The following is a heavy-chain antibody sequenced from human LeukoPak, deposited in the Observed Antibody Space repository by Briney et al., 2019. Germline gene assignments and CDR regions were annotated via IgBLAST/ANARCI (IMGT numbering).Heavy chain of an antibody. CDR3: ARGLVRYDSSGYYFPRL. J-gene: IGHJ2*01. D-gene: IGHD3-22*01. CDR1: GYTFTSYG. CDR2: MNPNSGNT. V-gene: IGHV1-8*02. Sequence: GASVKVSCKASGYTFTSYGISWVRQAPGQGLEWMGWMNPNSGNTGYAQKFQGRVTMTRNTSISTAYMELSSLRSEDTAVYYCARGLVRYDSSGYYFPRLWGRGTLVTVSS.